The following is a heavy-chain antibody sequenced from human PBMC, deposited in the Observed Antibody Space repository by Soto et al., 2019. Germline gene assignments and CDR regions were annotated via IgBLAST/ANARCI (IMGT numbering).Heavy chain of an antibody. CDR2: ILPILGSV. CDR1: GGTFNTYT. CDR3: GRITRSSWPTSTPLDH. J-gene: IGHJ1*01. V-gene: IGHV1-69*02. Sequence: HVQLVQSGAEVKKPGTSVTISCKASGGTFNTYTFSWVRQAPGQGLEWMGSILPILGSVNYAQNFQGRLSITADQSATTAYMELSTLTSHDTAVYFCGRITRSSWPTSTPLDHWAEGTMVTVSA. D-gene: IGHD2-2*01.